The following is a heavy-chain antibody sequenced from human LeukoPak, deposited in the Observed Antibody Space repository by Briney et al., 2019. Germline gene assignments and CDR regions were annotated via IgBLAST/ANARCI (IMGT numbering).Heavy chain of an antibody. CDR1: GFPFSSYP. V-gene: IGHV3-23*01. D-gene: IGHD1-1*01. Sequence: PGGSPRLSCAGSGFPFSSYPISWVRQAPGKGLEWVSAISGSGGSTYYADSVKGRFTISRDNSKNTLYLQMNSLRAEDTAVYYCASRDLEPDYFDYWGQGTLVTVSS. CDR2: ISGSGGST. J-gene: IGHJ4*02. CDR3: ASRDLEPDYFDY.